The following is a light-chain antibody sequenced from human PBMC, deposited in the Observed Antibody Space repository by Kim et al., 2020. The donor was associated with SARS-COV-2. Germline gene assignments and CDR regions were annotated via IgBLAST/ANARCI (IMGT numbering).Light chain of an antibody. CDR3: SSHAGSKNWV. Sequence: GQSVTISCTGTNSDVGSHNYVSWYQQQPGKVPKLMIYEVNKRPSGVPDRFSGSKSGNTASVTVSGLQAEDEADYYCSSHAGSKNWVFGGGTQLTVL. CDR2: EVN. J-gene: IGLJ3*02. CDR1: NSDVGSHNY. V-gene: IGLV2-8*01.